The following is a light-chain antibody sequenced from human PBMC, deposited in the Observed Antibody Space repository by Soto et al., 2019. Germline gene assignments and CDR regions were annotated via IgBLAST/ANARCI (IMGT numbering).Light chain of an antibody. J-gene: IGKJ1*01. Sequence: EIVMTQSPATLSVSPGARATLSCRASQTISTNLAWYQHKPGQPPSLLIYGAATRATGVPARFSGSWSGTLFTLTIASLQSEDFAVYYCQQYGNSPQTFGQGTKVDIK. CDR3: QQYGNSPQT. CDR2: GAA. CDR1: QTISTN. V-gene: IGKV3-15*01.